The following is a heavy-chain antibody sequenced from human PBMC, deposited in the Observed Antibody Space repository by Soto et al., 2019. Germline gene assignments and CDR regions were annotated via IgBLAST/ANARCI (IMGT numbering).Heavy chain of an antibody. Sequence: ASVKVSCKTSGYPFTSYGINWVRQAPGQGPEWMGWISAYDDKTIYSQKFQGRVTLTADTSTTTAYMELRGLRFDDTAVYYCARDRLIAVTGLLRNWGQGTLVTVS. J-gene: IGHJ4*02. CDR3: ARDRLIAVTGLLRN. V-gene: IGHV1-18*01. D-gene: IGHD6-19*01. CDR1: GYPFTSYG. CDR2: ISAYDDKT.